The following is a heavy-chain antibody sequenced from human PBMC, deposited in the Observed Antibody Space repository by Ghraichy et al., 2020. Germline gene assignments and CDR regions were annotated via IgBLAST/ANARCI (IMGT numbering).Heavy chain of an antibody. V-gene: IGHV3-30*03. CDR3: ATGGLRNKHYYMGV. D-gene: IGHD1-14*01. CDR1: GFIFSNYG. CDR2: VSYDGSNK. Sequence: GGSLRLSCAASGFIFSNYGIHWVRQTPGKGLDWVALVSYDGSNKYYAESVEGRFTLSRDNSKNTLYLQMNSLRPEDTAVYYCATGGLRNKHYYMGVWGKGTTVTASS. J-gene: IGHJ6*03.